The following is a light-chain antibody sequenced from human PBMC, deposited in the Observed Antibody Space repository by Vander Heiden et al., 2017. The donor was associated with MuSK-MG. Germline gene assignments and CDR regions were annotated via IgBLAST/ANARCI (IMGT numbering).Light chain of an antibody. V-gene: IGLV6-57*03. CDR2: EEN. CDR3: QSYDVNNHVV. Sequence: NLMLTQPHSVSQSPGRTAITSGTLNRGSIANNYAGGFQQHPGGAPTTVIYEENKRPSEVRDRFSASIDTSSNSASLTISGLQTEDEADYYCQSYDVNNHVVFGGGTKLTVL. J-gene: IGLJ2*01. CDR1: RGSIANNY.